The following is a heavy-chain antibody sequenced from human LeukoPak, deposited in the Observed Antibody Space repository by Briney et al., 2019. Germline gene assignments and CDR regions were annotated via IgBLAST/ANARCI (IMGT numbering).Heavy chain of an antibody. CDR1: GFTFSSYN. Sequence: AGGSLRLSCAASGFTFSSYNMNWVRQAPGKGPEWVSSISSSSYIYYADSVKGRFTISRDNAKNSLYLQMNSLRAEDTAVYYCARDAWGWLRPGGFDYWGQGTLVTVSS. J-gene: IGHJ4*02. D-gene: IGHD5-12*01. V-gene: IGHV3-21*01. CDR2: ISSSSYI. CDR3: ARDAWGWLRPGGFDY.